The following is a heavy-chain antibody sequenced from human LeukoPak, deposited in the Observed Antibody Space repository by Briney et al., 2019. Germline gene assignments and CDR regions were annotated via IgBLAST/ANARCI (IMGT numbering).Heavy chain of an antibody. Sequence: SVKVSCKASGGTFSSYSITWVRKAPGQGLEWMGRIIPLFGTVEYAQKIQGRVTFTADQSTTTAYMELSRLRSEDTAVYYCARAVVVMGFDIWGHGTMVTVSS. V-gene: IGHV1-69*08. CDR3: ARAVVVMGFDI. CDR2: IIPLFGTV. J-gene: IGHJ3*02. D-gene: IGHD3-22*01. CDR1: GGTFSSYS.